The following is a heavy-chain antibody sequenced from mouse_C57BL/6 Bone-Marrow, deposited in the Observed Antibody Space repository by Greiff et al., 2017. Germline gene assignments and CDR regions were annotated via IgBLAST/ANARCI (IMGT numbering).Heavy chain of an antibody. J-gene: IGHJ3*01. D-gene: IGHD3-2*02. V-gene: IGHV1-82*01. CDR1: GYAFSSSW. CDR3: ARNPAQASFAY. Sequence: VQLQQSGPELVKPGASVKISCKASGYAFSSSWMNWVKQRPGKGLEWIGRIYPGDGDTNYNGKFKGKATLTADKSSSTAYMQLSSLTSEDSAVYFCARNPAQASFAYWGQGTLVTVSA. CDR2: IYPGDGDT.